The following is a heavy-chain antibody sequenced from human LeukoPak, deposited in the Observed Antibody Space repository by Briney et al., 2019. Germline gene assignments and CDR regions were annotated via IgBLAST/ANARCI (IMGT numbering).Heavy chain of an antibody. CDR1: GFIFSNYG. J-gene: IGHJ4*02. D-gene: IGHD3-22*01. Sequence: PGGSLRLSCAASGFIFSNYGMNWVRQAPGKGLEWVSVIYSGGSTYYADSVKGRFTISRDNSKNTLYLQMNSLRAEDTAVYYCAVVVPGYWGQGTLVTVSS. CDR2: IYSGGST. CDR3: AVVVPGY. V-gene: IGHV3-53*01.